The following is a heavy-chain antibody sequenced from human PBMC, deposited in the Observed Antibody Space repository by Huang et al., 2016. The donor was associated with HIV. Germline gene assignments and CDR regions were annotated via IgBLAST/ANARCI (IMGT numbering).Heavy chain of an antibody. V-gene: IGHV1-69*13. J-gene: IGHJ4*02. Sequence: QVQLVQSGAEVKKPGSSVKVSCKASGGTFSSYAISWVRQAPGQGLEWMGGIITIFGTANYAQKFQGRVTITADESTSTVDMELSSLRSEDTAVYYCARGRGYDFWSGYPFDYWGQGTLVTVSS. CDR2: IITIFGTA. CDR1: GGTFSSYA. D-gene: IGHD3-3*01. CDR3: ARGRGYDFWSGYPFDY.